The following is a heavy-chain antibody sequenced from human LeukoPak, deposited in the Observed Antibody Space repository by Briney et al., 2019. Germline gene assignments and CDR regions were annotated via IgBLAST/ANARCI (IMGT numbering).Heavy chain of an antibody. CDR2: INHSGST. Sequence: SETLSLTCAVYGGSFSGYYWSWIRQPPGKGLEWIGEINHSGSTNYNPSLKSRVTISVDTSKNQFSLKLSSVTAADTAVYYCARGPTATYYGSGSYYGVDYWGREPWSPSPQ. CDR3: ARGPTATYYGSGSYYGVDY. CDR1: GGSFSGYY. D-gene: IGHD3-10*01. J-gene: IGHJ4*02. V-gene: IGHV4-34*01.